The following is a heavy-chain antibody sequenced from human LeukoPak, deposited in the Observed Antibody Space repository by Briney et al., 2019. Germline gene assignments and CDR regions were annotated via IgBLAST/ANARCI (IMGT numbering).Heavy chain of an antibody. V-gene: IGHV4-59*01. D-gene: IGHD6-13*01. CDR3: ARGNPYSSSRIRAVRWFDP. CDR2: IYYSGST. CDR1: GGSISSYY. J-gene: IGHJ5*02. Sequence: KTSETLSLTCTVSGGSISSYYWSWIRQPPGKGLEWIGYIYYSGSTNYNPSLKSRVTISVDTSKNQFSLKLSSVTAADTAVYYCARGNPYSSSRIRAVRWFDPWGQGTLVTVSS.